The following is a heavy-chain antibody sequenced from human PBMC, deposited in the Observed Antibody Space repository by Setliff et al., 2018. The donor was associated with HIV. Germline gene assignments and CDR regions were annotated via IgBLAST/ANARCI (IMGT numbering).Heavy chain of an antibody. CDR2: MDPSSAAT. V-gene: IGHV1-8*02. Sequence: ASVKVSCKASGYTFTTYGISWVRQAPGQGLEWLGWMDPSSAATGYAQKFQGRVTLTRDTCINTAYMELSSLTSDDTAVYYCSRGAVDTDMVTFFDYWGQGTLVT. CDR3: SRGAVDTDMVTFFDY. CDR1: GYTFTTYG. J-gene: IGHJ4*02. D-gene: IGHD5-18*01.